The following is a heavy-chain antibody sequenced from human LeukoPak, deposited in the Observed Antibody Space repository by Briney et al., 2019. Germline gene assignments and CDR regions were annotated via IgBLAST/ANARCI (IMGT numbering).Heavy chain of an antibody. V-gene: IGHV3-15*01. CDR2: IKSKTDGGTT. D-gene: IGHD3-10*01. CDR1: GFTFSNAW. J-gene: IGHJ4*02. CDR3: TTAITMVRGVTSWDY. Sequence: GGSLRLSCAASGFTFSNAWMSWVRQAPGKGLEWVGRIKSKTDGGTTDYAAPVKGRFTISRDDSKNTLYLQMNSLKTEDTAVYYCTTAITMVRGVTSWDYWGQGTLVTVSS.